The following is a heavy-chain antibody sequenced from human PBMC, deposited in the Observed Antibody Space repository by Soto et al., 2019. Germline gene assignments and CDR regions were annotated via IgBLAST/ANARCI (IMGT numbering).Heavy chain of an antibody. CDR2: INSDGSST. Sequence: HPGGSLRLSCAASGFTFSSYWMHWVRQAPGKGLVWVSRINSDGSSTSYADSVKGRFTISRDNAKNTLYLQMNSLRAEDTAVYYCAREGIDYSKYQYYYYGMDVWGQGTTVTVSS. J-gene: IGHJ6*02. D-gene: IGHD4-4*01. CDR3: AREGIDYSKYQYYYYGMDV. CDR1: GFTFSSYW. V-gene: IGHV3-74*01.